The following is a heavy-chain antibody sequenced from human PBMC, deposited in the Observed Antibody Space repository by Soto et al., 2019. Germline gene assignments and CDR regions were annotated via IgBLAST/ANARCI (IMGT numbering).Heavy chain of an antibody. V-gene: IGHV3-11*01. J-gene: IGHJ4*02. CDR3: ARQGVVWAIDY. Sequence: QVQLVESGGGLVKPGGSLRLSCEASGFTFSDYYMGWVRQAPGKGLEWVSYISVTGNAMFYADSVTGRFTMSRDNAQKSLYLQMDSLKAEDTAVYYCARQGVVWAIDYWGQGTLVTVSS. CDR2: ISVTGNAM. CDR1: GFTFSDYY. D-gene: IGHD2-8*02.